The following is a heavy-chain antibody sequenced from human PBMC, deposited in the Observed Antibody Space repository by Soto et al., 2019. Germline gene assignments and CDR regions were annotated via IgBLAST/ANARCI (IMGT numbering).Heavy chain of an antibody. Sequence: DVRLLESGGGLVQPGGSLRLSCAASGFTFSDYAMSWVRQAPGKGLEWVSAISGSGDSTYYADSVKGRFTISRDSYKNTLYLQMNSLRGEDTAIYYCAKDCWFDPWGQGTLVTVSS. CDR1: GFTFSDYA. J-gene: IGHJ5*02. CDR2: ISGSGDST. CDR3: AKDCWFDP. V-gene: IGHV3-23*01.